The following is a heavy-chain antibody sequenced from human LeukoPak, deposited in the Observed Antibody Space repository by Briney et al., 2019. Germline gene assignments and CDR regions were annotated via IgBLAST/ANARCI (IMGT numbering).Heavy chain of an antibody. CDR1: GYTFSSYS. CDR3: VRLRRNSDTSGFYYYYDF. Sequence: GGSLRLSCAASGYTFSSYSINWVRQAPGKGLEWVSAISVRSNYIYYADSVRGRFRISRDDARDSLYLQMNSLRAEDTAVYYCVRLRRNSDTSGFYYYYDFWGQGTLVTVSS. V-gene: IGHV3-21*01. CDR2: ISVRSNYI. J-gene: IGHJ4*02. D-gene: IGHD3-22*01.